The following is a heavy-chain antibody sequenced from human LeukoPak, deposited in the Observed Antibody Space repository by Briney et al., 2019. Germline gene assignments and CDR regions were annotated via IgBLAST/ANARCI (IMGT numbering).Heavy chain of an antibody. CDR2: MNPNSGNT. Sequence: ASVKVSCKASGYTFTSYDINWVRQATGQGLEWMGWMNPNSGNTGYAQKFQGRVTMTTDTSTSTAYMELRSLRSDDTAVYYCARDKWTVNYYDSSGYTFDYWGQGTLVTVSS. CDR3: ARDKWTVNYYDSSGYTFDY. CDR1: GYTFTSYD. D-gene: IGHD3-22*01. V-gene: IGHV1-8*02. J-gene: IGHJ4*02.